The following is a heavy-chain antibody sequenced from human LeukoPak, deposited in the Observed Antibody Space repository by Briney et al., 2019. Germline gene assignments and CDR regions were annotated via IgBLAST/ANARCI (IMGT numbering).Heavy chain of an antibody. CDR1: GFTFSSYW. D-gene: IGHD2-2*01. CDR3: ARAKDCSSTSCYEDNWFDP. V-gene: IGHV3-21*01. Sequence: GGSLRLSCAASGFTFSSYWMSWVRQAPGKGLEWVSSISSSSSYIYYADSVKGRFTISRDNAKNSLYLQMNSLRAEDTAVYYCARAKDCSSTSCYEDNWFDPWGQGTLVTVSS. CDR2: ISSSSSYI. J-gene: IGHJ5*02.